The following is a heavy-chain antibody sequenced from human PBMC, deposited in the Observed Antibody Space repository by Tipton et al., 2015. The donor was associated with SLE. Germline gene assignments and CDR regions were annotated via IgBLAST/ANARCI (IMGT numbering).Heavy chain of an antibody. V-gene: IGHV3-23*01. CDR1: GFTFSSYA. Sequence: SLRLSCAASGFTFSSYAMSWVRQAPGKGLEWVSAISGSGSDTHYTDSVKGRFTISRDNSKKTLYLQMNSLRAEDTAVYFCAKVDHQWLAQSFDFWGQGTPVTVSS. CDR3: AKVDHQWLAQSFDF. CDR2: ISGSGSDT. J-gene: IGHJ4*02. D-gene: IGHD6-19*01.